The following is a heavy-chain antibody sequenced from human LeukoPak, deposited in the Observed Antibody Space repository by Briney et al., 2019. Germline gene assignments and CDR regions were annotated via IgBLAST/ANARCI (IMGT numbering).Heavy chain of an antibody. CDR1: GGSISSYY. J-gene: IGHJ4*02. Sequence: SETLSLTCTVSGGSISSYYSSWIRQPPGKGLEWIGCIYYTGSTNYNPSLKSRVTISVDTSKNQFSLKLSSVTAADTAVYYCATGRAYSSVDYWGQGTLVTVSS. CDR3: ATGRAYSSVDY. CDR2: IYYTGST. V-gene: IGHV4-59*01. D-gene: IGHD6-19*01.